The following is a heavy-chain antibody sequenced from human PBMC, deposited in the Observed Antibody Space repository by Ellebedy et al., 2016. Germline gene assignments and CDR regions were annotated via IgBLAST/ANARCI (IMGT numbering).Heavy chain of an antibody. Sequence: GSLRLSXTVSGGSISGNYYWAWIRQPPGKGLEWIGSFYYSGSTYYNPSLKSRVTISVDTSKNQFSLNLSSVTAADTAVYYCAKHQQWLVRLAFWGQGNLVTVAS. CDR1: GGSISGNYY. CDR3: AKHQQWLVRLAF. V-gene: IGHV4-39*01. CDR2: FYYSGST. D-gene: IGHD6-19*01. J-gene: IGHJ4*02.